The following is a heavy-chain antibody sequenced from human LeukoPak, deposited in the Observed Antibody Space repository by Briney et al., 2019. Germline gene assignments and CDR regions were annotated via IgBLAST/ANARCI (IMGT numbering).Heavy chain of an antibody. CDR2: IYWDDDK. J-gene: IGHJ4*02. V-gene: IGHV2-5*02. D-gene: IGHD3-10*01. CDR3: AHCLSITMVRGPSYYFDY. CDR1: GFSLSTSGVG. Sequence: SGPTLVNPTQTLTLTCTFSGFSLSTSGVGVGWIRQPPGKALEWLALIYWDDDKRYSPSLKNRLTITKDTSKNQVVLTMTNMDPVDTATYYCAHCLSITMVRGPSYYFDYWGQGTLVTVSS.